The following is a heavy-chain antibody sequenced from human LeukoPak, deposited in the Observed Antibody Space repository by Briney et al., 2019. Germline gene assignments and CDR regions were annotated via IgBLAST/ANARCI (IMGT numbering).Heavy chain of an antibody. CDR1: GYTFTGYY. J-gene: IGHJ4*02. V-gene: IGHV1-2*02. Sequence: ASVKVSCKASGYTFTGYYMHWVRQAPGQGLEWMGWINPNSGGTNYAQKFQGRVTMTRDTSISTAYMELSRLRSDDTAVYYCARSLRLGDYFPRLGYWGQGTLVTVSS. CDR3: ARSLRLGDYFPRLGY. D-gene: IGHD4-17*01. CDR2: INPNSGGT.